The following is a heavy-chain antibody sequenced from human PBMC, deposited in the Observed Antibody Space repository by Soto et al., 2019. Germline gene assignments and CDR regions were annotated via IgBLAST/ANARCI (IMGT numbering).Heavy chain of an antibody. J-gene: IGHJ4*02. Sequence: QLQLQESGSGLVKPSQTLSLTCAVSGGSISSGGYSWSWIRQPPGKGLEWIGYIYHSGSTYYNPSLKSRVTTSVDRSKNQFSLKLSSVPAAATAVYHCAGGPGVARNYWGQGTLVTVSS. D-gene: IGHD5-12*01. CDR3: AGGPGVARNY. CDR2: IYHSGST. CDR1: GGSISSGGYS. V-gene: IGHV4-30-2*01.